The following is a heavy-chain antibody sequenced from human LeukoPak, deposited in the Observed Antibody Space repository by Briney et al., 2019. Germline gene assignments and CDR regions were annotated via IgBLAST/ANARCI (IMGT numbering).Heavy chain of an antibody. V-gene: IGHV4-59*02. Sequence: SETLSLTCTVSGASVSNYDWSWIRQPPGKGLEWIGYIYYSGNTNYNPSLKSRVTISIDTSRSHFSLKLSSATAADTAVYYCARGERLGPDFWGQGTLVTVSS. CDR1: GASVSNYD. J-gene: IGHJ4*02. CDR2: IYYSGNT. CDR3: ARGERLGPDF. D-gene: IGHD1-1*01.